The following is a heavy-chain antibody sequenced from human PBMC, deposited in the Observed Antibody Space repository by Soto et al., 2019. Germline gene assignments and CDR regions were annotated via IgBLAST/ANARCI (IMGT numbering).Heavy chain of an antibody. J-gene: IGHJ4*02. D-gene: IGHD3-22*01. Sequence: SETLSLTCAVSGCSISSGDFSWSWIRQPPGKGLECIGYIYHTGSTYYNPSLKSRVTISVDRSKNQFSLRLSSVTAADTAIYYCARATFVRKGYYDASDYYFFDYWGQGTLVTVSS. V-gene: IGHV4-30-2*01. CDR3: ARATFVRKGYYDASDYYFFDY. CDR1: GCSISSGDFS. CDR2: IYHTGST.